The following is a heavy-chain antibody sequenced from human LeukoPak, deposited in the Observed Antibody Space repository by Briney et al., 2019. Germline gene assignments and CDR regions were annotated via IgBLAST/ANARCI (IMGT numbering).Heavy chain of an antibody. D-gene: IGHD2-15*01. CDR3: AKDADIVVVVAAIPYYFDY. Sequence: GGSLRLSCAASGFTFSSYAMSWVRQAPGKGLEWVSAISGSGGSTYYADSVKGRFTISRDNSKNTLYLQMNSLRAEDTAVYYCAKDADIVVVVAAIPYYFDYWGQGTLVTVSS. J-gene: IGHJ4*02. CDR2: ISGSGGST. V-gene: IGHV3-23*01. CDR1: GFTFSSYA.